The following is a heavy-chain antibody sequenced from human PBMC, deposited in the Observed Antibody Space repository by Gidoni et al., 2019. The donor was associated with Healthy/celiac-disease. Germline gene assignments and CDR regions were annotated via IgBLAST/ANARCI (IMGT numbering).Heavy chain of an antibody. V-gene: IGHV4-59*01. D-gene: IGHD3-9*01. Sequence: QVQLQESGPGLVKPSETLSLTCTVSGGSLSSYYWSWIRQPPGKGLEWIGYIYYSGSTNYNPSLKSRVTISVDTSKNQFSLKLSSVTAADTAVYYCAREGTYYDILTGYSTDAFDIWGQGTMVTVSS. CDR3: AREGTYYDILTGYSTDAFDI. CDR2: IYYSGST. J-gene: IGHJ3*02. CDR1: GGSLSSYY.